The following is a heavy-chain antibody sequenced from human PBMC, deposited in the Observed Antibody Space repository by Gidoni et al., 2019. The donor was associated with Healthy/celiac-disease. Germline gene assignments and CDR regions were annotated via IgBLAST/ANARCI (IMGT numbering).Heavy chain of an antibody. D-gene: IGHD3-3*01. CDR3: ARASSNTIFGVVPPGDY. V-gene: IGHV1-46*01. J-gene: IGHJ4*02. Sequence: VQLLQSGAEAKTPGASVKFSCTASGYTVTSYYMHWVRQAPGQGVEWMGIINPSGGSTSYAQKFQGRVTMTGDTSTSTVYMELSSLRSEDTAVYYCARASSNTIFGVVPPGDYWGQGTLVTVSS. CDR2: INPSGGST. CDR1: GYTVTSYY.